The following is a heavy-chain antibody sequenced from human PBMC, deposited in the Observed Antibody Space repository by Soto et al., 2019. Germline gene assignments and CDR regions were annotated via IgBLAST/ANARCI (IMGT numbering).Heavy chain of an antibody. CDR1: GFTFSSYS. V-gene: IGHV3-21*01. Sequence: GGSLRLSCAASGFTFSSYSMNWVRQAPGKGLEWVSSISSSSSYIYYADSVKGRFTISRDNAKNSLYLQMNSLRAEDTAVYYCATNPIRYDAFDIWGQGTMVTVSS. CDR2: ISSSSSYI. CDR3: ATNPIRYDAFDI. J-gene: IGHJ3*02. D-gene: IGHD4-17*01.